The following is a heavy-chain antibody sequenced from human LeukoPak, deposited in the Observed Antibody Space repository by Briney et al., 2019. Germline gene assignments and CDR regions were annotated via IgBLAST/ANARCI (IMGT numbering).Heavy chain of an antibody. CDR1: GATFISYA. J-gene: IGHJ4*02. CDR2: IIPIFGTA. Sequence: GASVKVSCKASGATFISYAMSWVRQAAGQGREWMGGIIPIFGTANYAQKFQGRVTITADKSTSTAYMEVSSLRSEDTAVYYCAGGRPRGYCSGGSCYHNFDYWGQGTLVTVSS. V-gene: IGHV1-69*06. CDR3: AGGRPRGYCSGGSCYHNFDY. D-gene: IGHD2-15*01.